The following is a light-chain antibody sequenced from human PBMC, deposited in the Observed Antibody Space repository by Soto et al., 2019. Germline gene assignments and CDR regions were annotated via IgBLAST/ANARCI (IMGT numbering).Light chain of an antibody. CDR1: QDIGSY. V-gene: IGKV1-8*01. J-gene: IGKJ4*01. CDR3: QQYYSYPALT. CDR2: TTS. Sequence: AIRMTQSPSSFSASTGDRVSITCRASQDIGSYLAWYQQRPGKAPKLLIYTTSNLQSGVPSRFSGSGSGTHFTLTTSGLQSEDFATYYCQQYYSYPALTFGGGTKVEI.